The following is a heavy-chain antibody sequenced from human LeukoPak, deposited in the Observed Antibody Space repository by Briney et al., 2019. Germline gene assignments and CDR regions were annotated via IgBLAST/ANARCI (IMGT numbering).Heavy chain of an antibody. V-gene: IGHV1-69*02. CDR2: IIPILGIA. J-gene: IGHJ4*02. CDR3: ATVGRGYSYGY. Sequence: SVKVSCKASGGTFSSYTISWVRQAPGQGLEWMGRIIPILGIANYAQKFQGRVTITADKSTSTAYMELSSLRSEDTAVYYCATVGRGYSYGYWGQGTLVTVSS. CDR1: GGTFSSYT. D-gene: IGHD5-18*01.